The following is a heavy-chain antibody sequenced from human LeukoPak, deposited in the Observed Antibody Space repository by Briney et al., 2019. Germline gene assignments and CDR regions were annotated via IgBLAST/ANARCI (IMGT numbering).Heavy chain of an antibody. CDR3: ARVGLYYYDSSGYFDY. J-gene: IGHJ4*02. CDR1: GFTFSSYA. D-gene: IGHD3-22*01. CDR2: ISYDGSNK. Sequence: GGSLRLSCAASGFTFSSYAMHWVRQAPGKGLEWVAVISYDGSNKYYADSVKGRFTISRDNSKNTLYLQMNSLRAEDTAVYYCARVGLYYYDSSGYFDYWGQGTLVTASS. V-gene: IGHV3-30-3*01.